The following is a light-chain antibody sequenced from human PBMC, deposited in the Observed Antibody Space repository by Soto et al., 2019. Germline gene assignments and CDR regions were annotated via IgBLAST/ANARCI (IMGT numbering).Light chain of an antibody. CDR2: AVS. V-gene: IGLV2-14*01. Sequence: QSALTQPASVSGSPGQSITISCTGTSSDVGLYDYVSWYQQHPGKAPQLMIYAVSNRPSGVSNRFSASKSGNTASLFISGLRAEDEADYYCNSYTTTSTPYVFGTGTKVTVL. CDR1: SSDVGLYDY. J-gene: IGLJ1*01. CDR3: NSYTTTSTPYV.